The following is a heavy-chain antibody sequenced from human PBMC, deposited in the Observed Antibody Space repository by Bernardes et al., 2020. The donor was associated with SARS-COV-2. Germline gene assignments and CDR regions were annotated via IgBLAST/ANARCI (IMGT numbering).Heavy chain of an antibody. J-gene: IGHJ4*02. D-gene: IGHD3-3*01. CDR3: ARDTYYDFWSGYSQRGYYFDY. CDR2: ISSSSSTI. CDR1: GFTFSSYS. V-gene: IGHV3-48*01. Sequence: GGSLRLSCAASGFTFSSYSMNWVRQAPGKGLEWVSYISSSSSTIYYADSVKGRFTISRDNAKNSLYLQMNSLRAEDTAVYYCARDTYYDFWSGYSQRGYYFDYWGQGTLVTVSS.